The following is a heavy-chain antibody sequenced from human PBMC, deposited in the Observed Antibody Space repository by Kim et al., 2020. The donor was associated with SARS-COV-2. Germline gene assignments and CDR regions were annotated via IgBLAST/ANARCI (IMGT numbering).Heavy chain of an antibody. CDR2: ISGSGGST. D-gene: IGHD3-10*01. J-gene: IGHJ4*02. CDR1: GFTFSSYA. Sequence: GGSLRLSCAASGFTFSSYAMSWVRQAPGKGLEWASGISGSGGSTDYADSVKGRFTISRDNSKNTLYVEMNSLRAEDTAVYYCAKDSHGSGSYYHPDYWGQGTLVTVSS. V-gene: IGHV3-23*01. CDR3: AKDSHGSGSYYHPDY.